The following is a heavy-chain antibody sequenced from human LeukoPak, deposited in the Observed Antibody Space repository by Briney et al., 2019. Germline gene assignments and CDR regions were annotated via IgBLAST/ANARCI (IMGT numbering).Heavy chain of an antibody. D-gene: IGHD3-3*01. CDR2: MNPDSGNT. CDR3: ATATQFYYDVWSGYYVGNDY. CDR1: GYTFTSYD. Sequence: AASVKVSCKASGYTFTSYDINWVRRATGQGLEWMGWMNPDSGNTGYAQKFQGRVTITRNTSISTAYMELSSLRSEDTAVYYCATATQFYYDVWSGYYVGNDYWGQGTLVTVSS. V-gene: IGHV1-8*03. J-gene: IGHJ4*02.